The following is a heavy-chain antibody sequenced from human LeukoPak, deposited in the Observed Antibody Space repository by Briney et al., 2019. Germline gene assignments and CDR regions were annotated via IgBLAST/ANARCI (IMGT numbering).Heavy chain of an antibody. V-gene: IGHV4-30-4*01. D-gene: IGHD3-9*01. CDR1: GGSISSGDYY. Sequence: SQTLFLNCTVSGGSISSGDYYWSWIRQPPGKGLEWIGYIYYSGSTYYNPSLKSRVTISVDTSTNQLSLKLSSVTAADTAVYYCARVPYYDILTGYYGGYFDYWGQGTLVTVSS. CDR2: IYYSGST. CDR3: ARVPYYDILTGYYGGYFDY. J-gene: IGHJ4*02.